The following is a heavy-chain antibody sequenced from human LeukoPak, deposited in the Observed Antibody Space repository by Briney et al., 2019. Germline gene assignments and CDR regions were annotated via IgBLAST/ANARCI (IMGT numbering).Heavy chain of an antibody. D-gene: IGHD1-26*01. J-gene: IGHJ3*02. CDR3: AKDEYSGSYNAFDI. CDR2: IKQDGSEK. Sequence: GGSLRLSCAASGFTFSSYWMSWVRQAPGKGLEWVANIKQDGSEKYYVDSVKGRFTISRDNAKNSLYLQMNSLRAEDTAVYYCAKDEYSGSYNAFDIWGQGTMVTVSS. CDR1: GFTFSSYW. V-gene: IGHV3-7*03.